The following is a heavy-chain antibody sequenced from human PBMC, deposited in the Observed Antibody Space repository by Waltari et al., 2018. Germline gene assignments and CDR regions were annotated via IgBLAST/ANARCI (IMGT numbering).Heavy chain of an antibody. V-gene: IGHV1-2*02. CDR1: GYTFTGYY. Sequence: QVQLVQSGAEVKKPGASVKVSCKASGYTFTGYYMHWVRQAPGQGLEWMGWINPNSGGTNYAQKFQGRVTMTRDTSISTAYMELSRLRSDDTAVYYCARDSGYDLWTGRWFDPWGQGTLVTVSS. D-gene: IGHD5-12*01. J-gene: IGHJ5*02. CDR3: ARDSGYDLWTGRWFDP. CDR2: INPNSGGT.